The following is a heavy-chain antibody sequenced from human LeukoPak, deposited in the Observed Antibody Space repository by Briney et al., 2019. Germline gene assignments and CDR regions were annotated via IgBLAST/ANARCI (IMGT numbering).Heavy chain of an antibody. CDR3: ARDREGYYGMDV. V-gene: IGHV4-59*01. CDR1: GGSIGSYY. J-gene: IGHJ6*02. CDR2: IYYSGST. Sequence: SSETLSLTCTVSGGSIGSYYWSWIRQPPGKGLEWIGYIYYSGSTNYNPSLKSRVTISVDTSKNQFSLKLSSVTAADTAVYYCARDREGYYGMDVWGQGTTVTVSS.